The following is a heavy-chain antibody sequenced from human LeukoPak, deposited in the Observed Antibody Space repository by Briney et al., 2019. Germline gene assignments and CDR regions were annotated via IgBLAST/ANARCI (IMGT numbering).Heavy chain of an antibody. CDR2: MNPNSGNT. CDR3: ARGQGYYDTLDAFDI. V-gene: IGHV1-8*01. CDR1: GYTFTSYD. J-gene: IGHJ3*02. D-gene: IGHD3-22*01. Sequence: ASVKVSCKASGYTFTSYDINWVRQATGQGLERMGWMNPNSGNTGYAQKFQGRVTMTRNTSISTAYMELSSLRSEDTAVYYCARGQGYYDTLDAFDIWGQGTMVTVSS.